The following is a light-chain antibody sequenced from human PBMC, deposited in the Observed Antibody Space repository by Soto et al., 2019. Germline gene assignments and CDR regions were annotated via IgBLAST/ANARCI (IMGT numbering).Light chain of an antibody. Sequence: QSALTQPPSVSGAPGQRVTISCSGSSSNIGAGYDVHWYQQLPGTAPKLLIYVNNSRPSGVPDRISGSKSGSSASLAITGLQAEDEAEYFCQSYDTSLSVILFGGGTKLTVL. J-gene: IGLJ2*01. V-gene: IGLV1-40*01. CDR1: SSNIGAGYD. CDR3: QSYDTSLSVIL. CDR2: VNN.